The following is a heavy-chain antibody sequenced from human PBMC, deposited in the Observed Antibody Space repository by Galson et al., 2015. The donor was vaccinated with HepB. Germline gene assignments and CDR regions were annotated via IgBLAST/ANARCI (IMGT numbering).Heavy chain of an antibody. CDR1: GYTFTSYG. CDR2: ISAYNGNT. J-gene: IGHJ6*03. CDR3: ARKHNWNYHYYYYMDV. V-gene: IGHV1-18*01. Sequence: SVKVSCKTSGYTFTSYGISWVRQAPGQGLEWMGWISAYNGNTNYAQKLQGRVTMTTDTSTSTAYMELRSLRSDDTAVYYCARKHNWNYHYYYYMDVWGKGTTVTVSS. D-gene: IGHD1-20*01.